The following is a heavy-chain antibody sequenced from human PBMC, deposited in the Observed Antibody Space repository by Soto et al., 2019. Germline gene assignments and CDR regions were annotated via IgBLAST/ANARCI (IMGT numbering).Heavy chain of an antibody. V-gene: IGHV1-69*01. CDR2: IIPIFGTA. CDR1: GGTFSSYA. D-gene: IGHD3-3*01. Sequence: QVQLVQSGAEVKKPGSSVKVSCKASGGTFSSYAISWVRQAPGQGLEWMGGIIPIFGTANYAQKFQGRVTIAADESTSTAYMELSSLRSEDTAVYYCARGGDFWSGYGGDPFDYWGQGTLVTVSS. CDR3: ARGGDFWSGYGGDPFDY. J-gene: IGHJ4*02.